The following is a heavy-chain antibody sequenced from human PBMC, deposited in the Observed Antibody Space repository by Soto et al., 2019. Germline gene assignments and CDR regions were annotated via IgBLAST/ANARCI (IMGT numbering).Heavy chain of an antibody. CDR3: ARVRYSGYDFQREFDY. CDR1: GFTFSSYA. CDR2: ISYDGSNK. V-gene: IGHV3-30-3*01. D-gene: IGHD5-12*01. J-gene: IGHJ4*02. Sequence: PGGSLRLSCAAPGFTFSSYAMHWVRQAPGKGLEWVAVISYDGSNKYYADSVKGRFTISRDNSKNTLYLQMNSLRAEDTAVYYCARVRYSGYDFQREFDYWGQGTLVTVSS.